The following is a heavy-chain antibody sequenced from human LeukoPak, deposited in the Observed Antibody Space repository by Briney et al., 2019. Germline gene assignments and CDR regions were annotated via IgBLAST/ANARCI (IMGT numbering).Heavy chain of an antibody. Sequence: GGSLRLSCAASGFSVSSNYMSWVRQAPGKGLTWVSVIYSSGSTYYADSVKGRFAISRDDSKNTLHLQMDSLRAEDTAIYYCARAHGRITRDAYFDYWGQGTLVTVSS. CDR3: ARAHGRITRDAYFDY. D-gene: IGHD3-10*01. CDR1: GFSVSSNY. CDR2: IYSSGST. V-gene: IGHV3-53*01. J-gene: IGHJ4*02.